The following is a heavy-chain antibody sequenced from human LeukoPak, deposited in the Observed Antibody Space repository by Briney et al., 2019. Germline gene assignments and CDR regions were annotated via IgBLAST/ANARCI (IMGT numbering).Heavy chain of an antibody. CDR3: ARFLGGYDYGWFDP. J-gene: IGHJ5*02. Sequence: SETLSLTCTVSGGYISSSSYYWGWIRQPPGKGLEWIGSIYYSGSTYYNPSLKSRVTISVDTSKNQFSLKLSSVTAADTAVYYCARFLGGYDYGWFDPWGQGTLVTVSS. D-gene: IGHD5-12*01. V-gene: IGHV4-39*01. CDR1: GGYISSSSYY. CDR2: IYYSGST.